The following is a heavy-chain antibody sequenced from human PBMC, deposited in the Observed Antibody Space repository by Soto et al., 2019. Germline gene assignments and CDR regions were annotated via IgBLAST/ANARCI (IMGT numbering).Heavy chain of an antibody. Sequence: VGSLRLSCAASVFTFSSYGMHWVRHSPGKWLEWVAVISYDGSNKYYADSVKGRFTISRDNSKNTLYLQMNSLRAEDTAVYYSAKEAELGHFHYWGQGTLVIVS. CDR3: AKEAELGHFHY. CDR2: ISYDGSNK. J-gene: IGHJ4*02. V-gene: IGHV3-30*18. D-gene: IGHD1-7*01. CDR1: VFTFSSYG.